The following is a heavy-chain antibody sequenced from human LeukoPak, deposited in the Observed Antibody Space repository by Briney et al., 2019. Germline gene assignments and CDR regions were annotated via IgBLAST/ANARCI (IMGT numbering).Heavy chain of an antibody. J-gene: IGHJ4*02. Sequence: GASVKVSCKASVYTFTNFYIHWVRQAPGQGLEWMGIINPSGGSTSYAQKFQGRVTMTRDTSTSTVYMELSSLRSEDTAVYYCARGSRDGYFDYWGQGTLVTVSS. V-gene: IGHV1-46*01. CDR1: VYTFTNFY. CDR3: ARGSRDGYFDY. CDR2: INPSGGST. D-gene: IGHD2-21*02.